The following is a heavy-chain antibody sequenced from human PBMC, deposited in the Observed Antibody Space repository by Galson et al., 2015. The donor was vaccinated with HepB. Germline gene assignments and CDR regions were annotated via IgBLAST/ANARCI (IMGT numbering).Heavy chain of an antibody. CDR2: ISSSSSYT. CDR3: AREELGSGSYYRSFGAFDI. CDR1: GFTFSDYY. J-gene: IGHJ3*02. V-gene: IGHV3-11*06. D-gene: IGHD3-10*01. Sequence: SLRLSCAASGFTFSDYYMSWIRQAPGKGLEWVSYISSSSSYTNYADSVKGRFTISRDNAKNSLYLQMNSLRAEDTAVYYCAREELGSGSYYRSFGAFDIWGQGTMVTVSS.